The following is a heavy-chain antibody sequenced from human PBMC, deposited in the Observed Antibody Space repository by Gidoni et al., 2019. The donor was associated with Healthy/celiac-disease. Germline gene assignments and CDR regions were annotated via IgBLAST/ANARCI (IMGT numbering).Heavy chain of an antibody. V-gene: IGHV3-30*18. J-gene: IGHJ6*02. D-gene: IGHD2-15*01. Sequence: RQAPGKGLEWVAVISYDGSNKYYADSVKGRFTISRDNSKNTLYLQMNSLRAEDTAVYYCANAKGQPARYYGMDVWGQGTTVTVSS. CDR2: ISYDGSNK. CDR3: ANAKGQPARYYGMDV.